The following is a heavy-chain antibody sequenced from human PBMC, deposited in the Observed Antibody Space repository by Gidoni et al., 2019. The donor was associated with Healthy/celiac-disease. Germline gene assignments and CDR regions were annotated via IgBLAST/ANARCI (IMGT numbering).Heavy chain of an antibody. D-gene: IGHD6-13*01. CDR1: GFTFGDYA. CDR2: IRSKAYGGTT. Sequence: EVQLVESGGGLVQPGRSLRLSCTASGFTFGDYAMSWFRQAPGKGLEWVGFIRSKAYGGTTEYAASVKGRFTISRDDSKSIAYLQMNSLKTEDTAVYYCTRGPQYSSSWYWFDPWGQGTLVTVSS. CDR3: TRGPQYSSSWYWFDP. V-gene: IGHV3-49*03. J-gene: IGHJ5*02.